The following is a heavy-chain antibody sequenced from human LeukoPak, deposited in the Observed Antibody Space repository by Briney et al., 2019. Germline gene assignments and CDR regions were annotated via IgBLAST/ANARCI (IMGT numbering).Heavy chain of an antibody. J-gene: IGHJ4*02. CDR3: TAYGYNEVGGHDY. Sequence: PSETLSLTCTVSGGSISGSSYYWGWIRQPPGKGLEWIGSIYYSGSTYYNPSLKSRVTISVDTSKNQFSLKLSSVTAADTAVYYCTAYGYNEVGGHDYWGQGTLVTVSS. V-gene: IGHV4-39*01. CDR2: IYYSGST. CDR1: GGSISGSSYY. D-gene: IGHD5-18*01.